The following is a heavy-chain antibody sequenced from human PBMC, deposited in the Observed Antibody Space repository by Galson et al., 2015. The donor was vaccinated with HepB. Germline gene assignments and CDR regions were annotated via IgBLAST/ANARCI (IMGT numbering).Heavy chain of an antibody. CDR3: ARTTKIHYYYAMDV. D-gene: IGHD1-1*01. CDR1: GYTFTNYS. CDR2: TSTYNGHT. J-gene: IGHJ6*02. V-gene: IGHV1-18*04. Sequence: SCKASGYTFTNYSITWVRQAPGQGLEWMGWTSTYNGHTNLTQKFQDRVTMTTHTSTTTAYMQLRSLTSDDTAVYYCARTTKIHYYYAMDVWGQGATVTVSS.